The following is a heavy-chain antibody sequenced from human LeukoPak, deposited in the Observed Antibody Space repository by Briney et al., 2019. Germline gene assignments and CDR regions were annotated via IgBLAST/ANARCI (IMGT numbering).Heavy chain of an antibody. Sequence: GRSLRLSCAASGFTFSDYYMSWIRQARGKGLEWVSYISSSSSYTNFAGSVKGRFTISRDNAKTSVYLQMNSLRAEDTAVYYCARVPTGEFEFDYWGQGTLVTVSS. CDR2: ISSSSSYT. V-gene: IGHV3-11*05. D-gene: IGHD3-10*01. J-gene: IGHJ4*02. CDR1: GFTFSDYY. CDR3: ARVPTGEFEFDY.